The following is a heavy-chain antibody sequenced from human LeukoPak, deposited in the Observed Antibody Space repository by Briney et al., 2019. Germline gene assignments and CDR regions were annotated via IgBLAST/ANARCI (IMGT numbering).Heavy chain of an antibody. J-gene: IGHJ4*02. Sequence: PGGSLRLSCAASWFIVSSNHLSWVRPAPGKGLEWVSTISGSGGSTYYADSVKGRFTISRDNSKNTLYVQMNSLRAEDTAVYYCAKLLTSGWRPIDYWGQGTLVTVSS. CDR3: AKLLTSGWRPIDY. D-gene: IGHD6-19*01. V-gene: IGHV3-23*01. CDR1: WFIVSSNH. CDR2: ISGSGGST.